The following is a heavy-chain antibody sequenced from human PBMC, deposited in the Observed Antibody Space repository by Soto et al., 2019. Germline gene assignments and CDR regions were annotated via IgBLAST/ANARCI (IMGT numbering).Heavy chain of an antibody. CDR1: GGSISSSSYY. V-gene: IGHV4-39*01. J-gene: IGHJ6*03. CDR2: IYYSGST. Sequence: SETLSLTCTVSGGSISSSSYYWGWIRQPPGKGLEWIGSIYYSGSTYYNPSLKSRVTISVDTSKNQFSLKLSSVTAADTAVYYCARLRAGSHQYYYYYMDVWGKGTTVTVSS. D-gene: IGHD6-13*01. CDR3: ARLRAGSHQYYYYYMDV.